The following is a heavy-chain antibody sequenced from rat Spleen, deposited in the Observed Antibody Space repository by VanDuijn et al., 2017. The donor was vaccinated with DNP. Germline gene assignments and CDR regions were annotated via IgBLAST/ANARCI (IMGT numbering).Heavy chain of an antibody. J-gene: IGHJ2*01. Sequence: EVQLVESGGGLVQPGRSLKLSCAASGFTFSDYNMAWVRQIPVKGLEWVATISASGGSTYYRDSVKGRFTVSRDNAQSTLYLHLTSLRSEDTATYYCTRDLNFGYNYAFDYWGQGVMVSVSS. D-gene: IGHD1-4*01. CDR1: GFTFSDYN. V-gene: IGHV5S23*01. CDR2: ISASGGST. CDR3: TRDLNFGYNYAFDY.